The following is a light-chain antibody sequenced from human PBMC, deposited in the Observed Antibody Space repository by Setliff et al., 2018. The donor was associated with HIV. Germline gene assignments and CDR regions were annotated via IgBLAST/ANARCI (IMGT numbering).Light chain of an antibody. V-gene: IGLV2-14*03. CDR2: GVT. Sequence: QSVLTQPTSVSGSPGQSVTISCTGTSNDVGGHNYVSWYQQYPGKAPTLLIFGVTNRPAGVSFRFGGSKSGTSASLAISGLQSEDEAEYYCASWDVGLNAFYVFGSGTKVTVL. CDR3: ASWDVGLNAFYV. J-gene: IGLJ1*01. CDR1: SNDVGGHNY.